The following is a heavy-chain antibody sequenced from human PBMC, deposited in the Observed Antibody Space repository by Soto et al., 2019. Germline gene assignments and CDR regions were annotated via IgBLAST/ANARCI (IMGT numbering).Heavy chain of an antibody. V-gene: IGHV3-30*03. Sequence: QVQLVESGGGVVRPGKSLTVSCTGSGFVFGGYGIHWVRQTPGKGLEWLAMTSYDGSNKYFADPVKGRFTSSRDNSKNTVYLQMDNLRLEDTAVYYCARGGDVFDYWGRGTLVTVSS. CDR3: ARGGDVFDY. CDR1: GFVFGGYG. D-gene: IGHD3-16*01. CDR2: TSYDGSNK. J-gene: IGHJ4*02.